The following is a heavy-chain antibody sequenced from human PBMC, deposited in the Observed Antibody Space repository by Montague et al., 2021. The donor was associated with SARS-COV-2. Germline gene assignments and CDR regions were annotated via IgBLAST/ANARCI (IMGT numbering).Heavy chain of an antibody. D-gene: IGHD2-2*01. CDR3: ATVMPAYDVFDI. V-gene: IGHV4-61*08. Sequence: SETLSLTCTVSGGSVTSGDYYWTWIRQPPGEGLEWIGYIYNTGRTNYSPSLKSRVTISMDTSKNQFSLKVDSVSAADTAVYYCATVMPAYDVFDIWGQGTMVTVSS. CDR1: GGSVTSGDYY. CDR2: IYNTGRT. J-gene: IGHJ3*02.